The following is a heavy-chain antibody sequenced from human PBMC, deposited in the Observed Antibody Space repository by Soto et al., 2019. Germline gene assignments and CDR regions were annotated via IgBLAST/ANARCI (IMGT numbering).Heavy chain of an antibody. J-gene: IGHJ5*02. D-gene: IGHD5-18*01. Sequence: SETLSLTCTVSGGSISSGGYYWSWIRQHPGKGLEWIGYIYYSGSTYYNPSLKSRVTISVDTSKNQFSLKLSSVTAADTAVYYCARHNYRYGYEWFDHWGQGTLVTVSS. CDR1: GGSISSGGYY. V-gene: IGHV4-31*03. CDR2: IYYSGST. CDR3: ARHNYRYGYEWFDH.